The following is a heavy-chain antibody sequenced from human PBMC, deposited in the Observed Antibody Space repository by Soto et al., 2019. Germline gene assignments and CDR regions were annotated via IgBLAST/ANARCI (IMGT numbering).Heavy chain of an antibody. CDR2: IWYDGSDK. D-gene: IGHD4-17*01. J-gene: IGHJ6*03. V-gene: IGHV3-33*01. Sequence: QMQLVESGGGVVQPGTSLRLSCAASGFTFSNYAMHWVRQAPGKGLEWVTIIWYDGSDKNYGDSVKGRFTISRDNSKXXXXXXXXXLXVEDTAVYYCARDSGGDYHNYYMDVWGKGTTVTVSS. CDR3: ARDSGGDYHNYYMDV. CDR1: GFTFSNYA.